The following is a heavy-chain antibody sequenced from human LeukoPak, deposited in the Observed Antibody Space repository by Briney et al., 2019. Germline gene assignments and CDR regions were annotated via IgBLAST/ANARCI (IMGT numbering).Heavy chain of an antibody. J-gene: IGHJ4*02. Sequence: GGCLRLSCAASGFTFSSYTMNWVRPAPGKGPEWVSHISGSGSAMYYADSVKGRFTISRDNAKNSLYLQMNSLRDEDTALYYCTRDWSYSFDYWGQGTLVTVSS. CDR1: GFTFSSYT. CDR2: ISGSGSAM. D-gene: IGHD3-10*01. CDR3: TRDWSYSFDY. V-gene: IGHV3-48*02.